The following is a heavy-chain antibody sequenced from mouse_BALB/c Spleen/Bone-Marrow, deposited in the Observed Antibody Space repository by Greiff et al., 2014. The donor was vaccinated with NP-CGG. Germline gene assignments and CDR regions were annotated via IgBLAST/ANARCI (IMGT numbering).Heavy chain of an antibody. J-gene: IGHJ4*01. CDR1: GYAFTNYL. CDR3: ARWDYAMDY. V-gene: IGHV1-54*01. Sequence: QVQLQQSGAELVRPGTSVKVSCKASGYAFTNYLIEWVKQRPGQGLEWIGVINPGSGGTXYNXKCKGKATLTADKSSSTAYMQLSSLTSDDSAVYFCARWDYAMDYWGQGTSVTVSS. CDR2: INPGSGGT.